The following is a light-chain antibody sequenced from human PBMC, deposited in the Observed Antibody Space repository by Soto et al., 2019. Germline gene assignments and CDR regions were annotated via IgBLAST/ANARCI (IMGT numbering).Light chain of an antibody. Sequence: SVLTKPASVSGSPGQSIPISCTGNSSDVGGYNYVSCYQQHPGKAPKLMIYDVSNRPSGVSNRFSGSKSGNTASLTISGLQAEDEADYYCSSYTSSNTLYVFGTGTKVTVL. J-gene: IGLJ1*01. CDR3: SSYTSSNTLYV. CDR1: SSDVGGYNY. CDR2: DVS. V-gene: IGLV2-14*03.